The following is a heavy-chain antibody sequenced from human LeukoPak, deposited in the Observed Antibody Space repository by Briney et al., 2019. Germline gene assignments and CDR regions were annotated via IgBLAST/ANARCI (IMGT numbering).Heavy chain of an antibody. J-gene: IGHJ4*02. Sequence: GGSLRLSCAASGFTFSSYGMSWVRQAPGKGLKWVSAISGSGGSTYYADSVKGRFTISRDNSKNTLYLQMNSLRAEDTAVYYCAKVERLSRFDYWGQGTLVTVSS. CDR3: AKVERLSRFDY. D-gene: IGHD3-3*01. CDR1: GFTFSSYG. V-gene: IGHV3-23*01. CDR2: ISGSGGST.